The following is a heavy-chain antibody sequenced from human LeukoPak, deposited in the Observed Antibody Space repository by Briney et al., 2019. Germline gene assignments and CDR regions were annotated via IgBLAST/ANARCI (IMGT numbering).Heavy chain of an antibody. CDR3: ARAGRGITGTTSPLGY. D-gene: IGHD1-20*01. J-gene: IGHJ4*02. CDR2: INPNGGGT. Sequence: GASVKVSCKVSGYTLTELSMHWVRQAPGQGLEWMGWINPNGGGTDFAQKFKGRLTLTRDTSLTTAYMELRKLRSDDTAVYYCARAGRGITGTTSPLGYWGQGTLITVSS. V-gene: IGHV1-2*02. CDR1: GYTLTELS.